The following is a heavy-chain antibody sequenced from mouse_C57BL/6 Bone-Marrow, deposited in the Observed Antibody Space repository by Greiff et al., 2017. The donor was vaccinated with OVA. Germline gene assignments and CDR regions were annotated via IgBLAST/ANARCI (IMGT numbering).Heavy chain of an antibody. CDR3: ARQGLHFDY. CDR2: IWSGGST. CDR1: GFSLTSYG. J-gene: IGHJ2*01. Sequence: VQLQESGPGLVQPSQRLSITCTVSGFSLTSYGVHWVRQSPGKGLEWLGVIWSGGSTDYNAAFISRLSISKDNSKSQVFFKMNSLQADDTAIYYCARQGLHFDYWGQGTTLTVSS. V-gene: IGHV2-2*01. D-gene: IGHD3-3*01.